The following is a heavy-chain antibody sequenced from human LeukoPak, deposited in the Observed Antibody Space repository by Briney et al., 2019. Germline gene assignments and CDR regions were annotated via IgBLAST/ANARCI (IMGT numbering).Heavy chain of an antibody. CDR3: ARAAPPAHFDY. CDR1: GGSISSYY. Sequence: SETLSLTCTVSGGSISSYYWSWIRQPPGKGLERIGYIYYSGSTNYNPSLKSRVTISVDTSKNQFSLKLSSVTAADTAVYYCARAAPPAHFDYWGQGTLVTVSS. CDR2: IYYSGST. J-gene: IGHJ4*02. V-gene: IGHV4-59*08. D-gene: IGHD2-2*01.